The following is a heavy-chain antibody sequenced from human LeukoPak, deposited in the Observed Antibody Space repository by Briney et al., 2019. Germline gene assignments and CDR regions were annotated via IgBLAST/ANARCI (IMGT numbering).Heavy chain of an antibody. CDR3: AKCLGDGGNYYFDY. J-gene: IGHJ4*02. D-gene: IGHD4-23*01. CDR2: ISGSGGST. Sequence: QTGGSLRLSCAASGFTFSSYAMSWVRQAPGQGLEWFSAISGSGGSTYYADSVKGRFTISRDNSKNTLYLQMNSLRAEDTAVYYCAKCLGDGGNYYFDYRGQGTLVTVSS. CDR1: GFTFSSYA. V-gene: IGHV3-23*01.